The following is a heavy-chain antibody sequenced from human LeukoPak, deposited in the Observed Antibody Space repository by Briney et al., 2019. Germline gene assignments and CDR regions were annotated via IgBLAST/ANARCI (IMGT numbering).Heavy chain of an antibody. V-gene: IGHV3-23*01. CDR1: GFTFIRYA. D-gene: IGHD1-26*01. J-gene: IGHJ6*02. CDR2: SSGSGGIT. Sequence: GPLRLSCDASGFTFIRYAMIWVRQAPGKGLEWVSGSSGSGGITSYADSVKGRFTISRDNSKNTLYLQMKSLRAEDTALYYCAKGGTESYHYYGMDVWGQGTTVTVSS. CDR3: AKGGTESYHYYGMDV.